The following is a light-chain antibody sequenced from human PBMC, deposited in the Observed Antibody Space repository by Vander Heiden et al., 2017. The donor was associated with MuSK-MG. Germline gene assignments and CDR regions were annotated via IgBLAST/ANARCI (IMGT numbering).Light chain of an antibody. Sequence: DIVMTQSPDSLAVSLGERATINCKSSKSVLYSSNNKNYLAWYQQKTGQPPKLLIYWASTRESGVPDRFSGSGSGTDFTLTISSLQAEDVAVYYCQQDDSTLFTFGHGTKVDIK. CDR1: KSVLYSSNNKNY. J-gene: IGKJ3*01. V-gene: IGKV4-1*01. CDR2: WAS. CDR3: QQDDSTLFT.